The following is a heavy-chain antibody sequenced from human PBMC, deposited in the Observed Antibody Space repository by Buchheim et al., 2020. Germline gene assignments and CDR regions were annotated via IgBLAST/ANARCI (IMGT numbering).Heavy chain of an antibody. CDR3: ARDNNNYNDF. V-gene: IGHV4-59*01. D-gene: IGHD5-24*01. CDR1: GGSISGYF. CDR2: ISYSGST. Sequence: QMQLQESGPGLVKPSETLSLTCTVSGGSISGYFWSWIRQPPGERLEWIGYISYSGSTNYNPSLKSRVTMSVDTSKKNQFPLKLTSVTAADTAVYYCARDNNNYNDFWGQGTL. J-gene: IGHJ4*02.